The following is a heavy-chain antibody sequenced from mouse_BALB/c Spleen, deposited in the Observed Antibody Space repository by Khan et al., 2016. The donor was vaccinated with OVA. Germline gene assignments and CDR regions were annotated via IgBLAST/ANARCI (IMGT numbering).Heavy chain of an antibody. V-gene: IGHV1-22*01. Sequence: EVQLQQSGPELVKPGASVKISCKTSGYTFTEYTMHWVKQSHGKSLEWIGRFNPNNGGTSYNQKFKGRATLTVDEYSRTAYMELRSLTSEDSAVYYCTRRDYYAYNWYFDVWGAGTTVTVSS. CDR2: FNPNNGGT. J-gene: IGHJ1*01. D-gene: IGHD1-2*01. CDR1: GYTFTEYT. CDR3: TRRDYYAYNWYFDV.